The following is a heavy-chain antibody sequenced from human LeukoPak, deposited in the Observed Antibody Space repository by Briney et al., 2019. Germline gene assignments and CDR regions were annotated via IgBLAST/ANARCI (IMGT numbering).Heavy chain of an antibody. CDR1: GGSISSYY. J-gene: IGHJ4*02. CDR2: IYTSGST. V-gene: IGHV4-4*09. Sequence: SETLSLTCTVSGGSISSYYWSWIRQPPGKGLEWIGYIYTSGSTNYNPSLKSRVTISVDRSKNQFSLKLSSVTAADTAVYYCARLGSGRAFDYWGQGTLVTVSS. D-gene: IGHD3-10*01. CDR3: ARLGSGRAFDY.